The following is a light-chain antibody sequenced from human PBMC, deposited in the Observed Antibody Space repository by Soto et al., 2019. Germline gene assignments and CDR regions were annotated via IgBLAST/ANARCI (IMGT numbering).Light chain of an antibody. CDR1: QSVRSN. V-gene: IGKV3-15*01. J-gene: IGKJ4*01. CDR3: QQYNNWPPLT. Sequence: EKVMTQSPATLSVSPGERATLSCGASQSVRSNVAWYQQKPGQPPRLLIYDASTRATGIPSRFSGSGSGTEFTLTISSLKSEDFAVYYCQQYNNWPPLTFGGGTKVEI. CDR2: DAS.